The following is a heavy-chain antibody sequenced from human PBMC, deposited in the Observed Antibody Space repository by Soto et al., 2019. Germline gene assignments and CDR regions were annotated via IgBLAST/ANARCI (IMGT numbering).Heavy chain of an antibody. D-gene: IGHD3-3*01. Sequence: GASVKVSCKASGGTFSSYAISWVRQAPGQGLEWMGGIIPIFGTANYAQKFQGRVTITADESTSTAYMELSSLRSEDTAVYYCARGTAEYYDFWSGYNYWGQGTRVTVAS. CDR2: IIPIFGTA. V-gene: IGHV1-69*13. CDR3: ARGTAEYYDFWSGYNY. J-gene: IGHJ4*02. CDR1: GGTFSSYA.